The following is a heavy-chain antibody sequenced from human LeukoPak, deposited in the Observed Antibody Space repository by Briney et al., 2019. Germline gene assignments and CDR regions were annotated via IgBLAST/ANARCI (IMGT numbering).Heavy chain of an antibody. CDR3: ARTREGVWGSYSP. CDR2: INPKSGGT. J-gene: IGHJ4*02. CDR1: GYHFTDYY. V-gene: IGHV1-2*02. Sequence: ASVKVSCKASGYHFTDYYIHWVRLAPGQGLEWMGWINPKSGGTHYAQKFQGRVSMTRDTSINTDYLELSSLRSNDTAVYYCARTREGVWGSYSPWGQGTLVTVSS. D-gene: IGHD3-16*01.